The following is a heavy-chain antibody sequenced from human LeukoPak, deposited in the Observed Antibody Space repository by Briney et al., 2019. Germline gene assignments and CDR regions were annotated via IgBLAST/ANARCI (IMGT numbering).Heavy chain of an antibody. CDR2: ISSPSHGI. D-gene: IGHD2-15*01. J-gene: IGHJ6*02. CDR3: ALGYCSGGSCYYYYYGMDV. V-gene: IGHV3-48*02. CDR1: GFTFTSYS. Sequence: GGSLRLSCVASGFTFTSYSMNWFRQPPGKGLEWVSWISSPSHGIYYADSVKGRFTTSRDTARNSIYLQMNSLRDEDTAVYYCALGYCSGGSCYYYYYGMDVWGQGTTVTVSS.